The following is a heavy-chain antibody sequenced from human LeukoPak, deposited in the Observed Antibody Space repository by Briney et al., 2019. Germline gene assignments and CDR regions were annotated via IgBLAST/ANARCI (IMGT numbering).Heavy chain of an antibody. CDR1: GGSISSYY. V-gene: IGHV4-59*08. Sequence: SGTLSLTCTVSGGSISSYYWSWIRQPPRKGLEWIGYIYYTGSTNYNPSLESRVTISIDTSKSQFSLKLSSVTAADTALYYCARHYGSGSYYNTWGQGTLVTVSS. J-gene: IGHJ4*02. CDR2: IYYTGST. D-gene: IGHD3-10*01. CDR3: ARHYGSGSYYNT.